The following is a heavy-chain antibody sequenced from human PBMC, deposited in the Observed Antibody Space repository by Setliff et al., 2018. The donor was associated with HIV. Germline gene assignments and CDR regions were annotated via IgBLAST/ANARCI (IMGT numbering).Heavy chain of an antibody. CDR3: ARVSRGKYSSSWYGGFDY. V-gene: IGHV1-8*01. J-gene: IGHJ4*02. CDR1: GYTFTSYD. D-gene: IGHD6-13*01. CDR2: MNPNSGNT. Sequence: ASVKVSCKASGYTFTSYDINWVRQATGQGLEWMGWMNPNSGNTGYAQKFQGRVTMTRNTSISTAYMELSSLRSEDTAVYYCARVSRGKYSSSWYGGFDYWGQGTLVNVSS.